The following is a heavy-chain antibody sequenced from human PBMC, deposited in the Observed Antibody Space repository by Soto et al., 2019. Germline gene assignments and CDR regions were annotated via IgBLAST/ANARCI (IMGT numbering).Heavy chain of an antibody. D-gene: IGHD2-15*01. CDR2: ISGNGGNT. J-gene: IGHJ4*02. CDR3: VKVSGYCTGGSCFSYFDY. CDR1: GFTFSHHS. V-gene: IGHV3-64D*06. Sequence: PGGSLRLSCSGSGFTFSHHSLYWVRQAPGKGLRYVSTISGNGGNTHYAASVRGRFTISRDNSKNTVFPQMSGLGVADPAVYYCVKVSGYCTGGSCFSYFDYWGQGALVTVSS.